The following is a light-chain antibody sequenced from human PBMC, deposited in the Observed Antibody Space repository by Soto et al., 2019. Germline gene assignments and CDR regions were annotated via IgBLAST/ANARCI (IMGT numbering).Light chain of an antibody. CDR3: QQYGSSSWT. CDR2: DAF. CDR1: RSLDSGQ. J-gene: IGKJ1*01. Sequence: EIVLTQSPGTLSLSPGESATLSCRASRSLDSGQLAWYQQKVGRAPRLLIHDAFMRATGIPDRFSGSGSGTDFTLTIARLEPEDFAVYYCQQYGSSSWTFGQGTKVDI. V-gene: IGKV3-20*01.